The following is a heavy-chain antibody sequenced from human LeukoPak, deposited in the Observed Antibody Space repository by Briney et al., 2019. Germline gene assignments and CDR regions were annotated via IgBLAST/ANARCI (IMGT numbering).Heavy chain of an antibody. CDR3: ARVGRSSSWYSTYRKNNWFDP. CDR1: GGSISSHY. CDR2: SNHSGST. J-gene: IGHJ5*02. V-gene: IGHV4-34*01. D-gene: IGHD6-13*01. Sequence: PSETLSLTCTVSGGSISSHYWSWVRQPPGTGLERVGESNHSGSTNYNPSLKSRVTISVDTSKTQFSLKLSSVTAADTAVYYCARVGRSSSWYSTYRKNNWFDPWGQGTLVTVSS.